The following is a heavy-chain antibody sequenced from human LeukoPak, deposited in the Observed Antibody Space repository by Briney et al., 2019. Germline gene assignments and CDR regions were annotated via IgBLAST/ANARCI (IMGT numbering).Heavy chain of an antibody. CDR1: RYTFTSYD. D-gene: IGHD3-10*01. CDR2: MNPNSGNT. V-gene: IGHV1-8*01. J-gene: IGHJ4*01. CDR3: ARGHYYGSGSYDY. Sequence: VNASCKASRYTFTSYDINGVRQATGQEREGMGWMNPNSGNTGYAQKFQGRVTMTRNNSISTAYMEMSSLRSEDTAVYYCARGHYYGSGSYDYWGHGTLVTVS.